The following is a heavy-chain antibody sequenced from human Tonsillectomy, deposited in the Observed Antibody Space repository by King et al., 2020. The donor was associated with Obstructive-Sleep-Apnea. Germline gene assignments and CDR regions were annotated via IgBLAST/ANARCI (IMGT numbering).Heavy chain of an antibody. CDR3: AKEGPGWSHSYYYYAMDV. J-gene: IGHJ6*02. CDR2: ISWDGGNT. V-gene: IGHV3-43D*03. CDR1: GFTFDDFA. D-gene: IGHD2-15*01. Sequence: EVQLVQSGGVVVQPGGSLRLSCAASGFTFDDFAMHWVRQSPEKGLEWVSVISWDGGNTYYADSVKGRFTISRDNDKNSLYLQMTSLRPEDTAFYFCAKEGPGWSHSYYYYAMDVWGQGTTVTVSS.